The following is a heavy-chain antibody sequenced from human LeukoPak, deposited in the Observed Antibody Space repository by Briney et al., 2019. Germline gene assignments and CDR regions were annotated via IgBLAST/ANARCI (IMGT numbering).Heavy chain of an antibody. J-gene: IGHJ6*03. CDR3: ARGGNPIYCYYMDV. Sequence: NLQGRVTMTTDTSTSTAYMELRSLRSDDTAVYYCARGGNPIYCYYMDVWGKGTTVTVSS. V-gene: IGHV1-18*01.